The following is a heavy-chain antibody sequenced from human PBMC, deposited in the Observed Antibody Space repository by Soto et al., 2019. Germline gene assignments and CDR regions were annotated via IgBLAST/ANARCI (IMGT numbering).Heavy chain of an antibody. J-gene: IGHJ3*02. D-gene: IGHD3-22*01. V-gene: IGHV2-5*02. Sequence: QITLKESGPTLGKPTQTLTLTCTFSGFSLSTSGVGVGWIRQPPGKALEWLAFIYWDDDKRYSPSLKSRLNITKDTSKNQVVLKMTNMDPVDTATYYCAHSRAMIGMDTFDIWGQGTMVTVSS. CDR1: GFSLSTSGVG. CDR3: AHSRAMIGMDTFDI. CDR2: IYWDDDK.